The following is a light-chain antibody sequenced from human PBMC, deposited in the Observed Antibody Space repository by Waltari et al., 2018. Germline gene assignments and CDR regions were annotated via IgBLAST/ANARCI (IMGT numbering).Light chain of an antibody. CDR2: SSS. CDR3: QQLNTYPRT. Sequence: DIQLTQSPSFLSASVGDRVTITCRASQGFSHYLAWYQQKPGKAPKLLIYSSSTLQSGVPSRFSGSGSGTECTLTISSLQPEDLATYYCQQLNTYPRTFGQGTKVEIK. J-gene: IGKJ1*01. CDR1: QGFSHY. V-gene: IGKV1-9*01.